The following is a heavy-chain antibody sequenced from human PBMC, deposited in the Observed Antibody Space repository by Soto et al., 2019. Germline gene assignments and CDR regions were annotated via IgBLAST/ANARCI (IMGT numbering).Heavy chain of an antibody. CDR2: ISSSSSYI. D-gene: IGHD3-10*01. Sequence: LRLSCAASGFTFSSYSMNWVRQAPGKGLEWVSSISSSSSYIYYADSVEGRFTISRDNAKNSLYLQMNSLRAEDTAVYYCARDIDYGSGSYHEPDYWGQGTLVTVSS. CDR1: GFTFSSYS. J-gene: IGHJ4*02. V-gene: IGHV3-21*01. CDR3: ARDIDYGSGSYHEPDY.